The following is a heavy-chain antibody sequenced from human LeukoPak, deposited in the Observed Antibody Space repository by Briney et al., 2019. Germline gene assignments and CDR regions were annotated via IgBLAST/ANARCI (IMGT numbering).Heavy chain of an antibody. D-gene: IGHD1-26*01. J-gene: IGHJ4*02. V-gene: IGHV3-7*01. CDR2: INQNGGDK. CDR1: GFTFSNYW. CDR3: ARGRYGCIGY. Sequence: GGSLRLSCAASGFTFSNYWMSWVRQAPGKGLEWVAIINQNGGDKYYVDSVKGRFTISRDNAKNSLYLQMNSLRAEDTAVYYCARGRYGCIGYWGQGTLVTVSS.